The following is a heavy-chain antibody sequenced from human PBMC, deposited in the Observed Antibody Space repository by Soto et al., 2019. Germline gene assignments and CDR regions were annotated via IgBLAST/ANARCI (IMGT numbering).Heavy chain of an antibody. CDR1: CGSIRSYY. CDR3: ARQGFGPLHGLVDV. CDR2: VHHSWGS. D-gene: IGHD3-10*01. Sequence: QVQLQESGPGLVKPSETLALSCTVSCGSIRSYYWSWFRQSPGKRMEWIGYVHHSWGSSYNPSLPSCFATSLDTSKSQFSLKVTAVTATATAVYYCARQGFGPLHGLVDVWGQGTTVTGSS. V-gene: IGHV4-59*08. J-gene: IGHJ6*02.